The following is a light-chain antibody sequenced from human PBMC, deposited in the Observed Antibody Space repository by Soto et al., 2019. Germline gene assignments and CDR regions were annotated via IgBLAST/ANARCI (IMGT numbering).Light chain of an antibody. V-gene: IGKV3-15*01. CDR2: GAS. J-gene: IGKJ5*01. CDR3: QQYNNWPPIT. Sequence: EIVLTQSPATLSLSPGERATLSCRASQSVSSSYLAWYQQKPGQAPRLLIYGASTRATGIPARFSGSGSGTEFILTISSLQSEDFAVYYCQQYNNWPPITFGQGTRLEIK. CDR1: QSVSSSY.